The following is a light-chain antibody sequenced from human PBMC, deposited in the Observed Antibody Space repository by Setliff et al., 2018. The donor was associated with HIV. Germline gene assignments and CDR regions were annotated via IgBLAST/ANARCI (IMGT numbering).Light chain of an antibody. V-gene: IGLV2-14*03. Sequence: QSALTQPASVSGSPGQSNTISCTGTSSDVGGYNYVSWYQQHPGKAPKLMIYDVTNRPSGVSNRFSGSNSGNTASLTISGLQAEDEADYYCSSYTSNNSGVFGTGTKVTVL. CDR3: SSYTSNNSGV. CDR1: SSDVGGYNY. CDR2: DVT. J-gene: IGLJ1*01.